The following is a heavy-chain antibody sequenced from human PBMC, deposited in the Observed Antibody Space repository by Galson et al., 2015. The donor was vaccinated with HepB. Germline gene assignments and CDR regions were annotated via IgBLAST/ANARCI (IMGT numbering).Heavy chain of an antibody. D-gene: IGHD3-22*01. V-gene: IGHV3-15*01. Sequence: SLRLSCAASGFTFSNAWMSWVRQAPGKGLEWIGRIKNKAEGGTTDYAAPVKGRFTISRDDSEKMLYLQMNSLKIEDTALYYCTTDNYYDNSGYYYFRHWGQGTLVTASS. CDR2: IKNKAEGGTT. CDR1: GFTFSNAW. CDR3: TTDNYYDNSGYYYFRH. J-gene: IGHJ1*01.